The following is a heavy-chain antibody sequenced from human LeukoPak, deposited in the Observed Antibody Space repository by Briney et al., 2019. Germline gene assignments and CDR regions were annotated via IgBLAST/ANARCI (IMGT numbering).Heavy chain of an antibody. J-gene: IGHJ4*02. V-gene: IGHV1-18*01. Sequence: ASVKVSCKASGYTFTSYGISWVRQAPGQGLEWMGWISAYNGNTNYAQKLQGRVTMTTDTSTSTAYMELRSLRSDDTAVYYCARTSLARYYGSGSYPADYWGQGTLVTVSS. D-gene: IGHD3-10*01. CDR2: ISAYNGNT. CDR1: GYTFTSYG. CDR3: ARTSLARYYGSGSYPADY.